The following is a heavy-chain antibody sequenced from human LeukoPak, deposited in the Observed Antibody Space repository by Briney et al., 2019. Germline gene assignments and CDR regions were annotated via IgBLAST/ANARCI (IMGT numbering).Heavy chain of an antibody. CDR3: ARVGGVAATGRNWFDP. J-gene: IGHJ5*02. D-gene: IGHD6-13*01. CDR1: GDSVSSNSAA. Sequence: SQTLSLTCAISGDSVSSNSAAWNWIRQSPSRGLEWLGRTYFRSKWYNDYAVSVKGRITINPDTSKNQFSLQLNSVTVEDTAVYYCARVGGVAATGRNWFDPWGQGTLVTVSS. V-gene: IGHV6-1*01. CDR2: TYFRSKWYN.